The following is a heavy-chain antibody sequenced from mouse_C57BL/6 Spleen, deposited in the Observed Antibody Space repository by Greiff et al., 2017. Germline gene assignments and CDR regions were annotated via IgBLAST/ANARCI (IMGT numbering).Heavy chain of an antibody. J-gene: IGHJ3*01. Sequence: QVQLQQSGAELVKPGASVKISCKASGYAFSSYWMNWVKQRPGKGLEWIGQIYPGDGDTNYNGKFKGKATLTADKSSSTAYMQLSSLTSEDSAVYFCAGSYGNYVVWFAYWGQGTLVTVSA. D-gene: IGHD2-1*01. CDR2: IYPGDGDT. CDR3: AGSYGNYVVWFAY. V-gene: IGHV1-80*01. CDR1: GYAFSSYW.